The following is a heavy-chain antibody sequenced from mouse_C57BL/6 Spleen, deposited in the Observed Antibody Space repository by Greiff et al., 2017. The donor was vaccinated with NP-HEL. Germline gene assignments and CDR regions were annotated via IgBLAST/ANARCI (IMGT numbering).Heavy chain of an antibody. Sequence: QVQLQQPGAELVRPGSSVKLSCKASGYTFTSYWMHWVKQRPIQVLEWIGNIDPSDSETHYNQKFKDKATLTVDKSSSTAYMQLSSLTSEDSAVYYCVLGTGAMDYWGQGTSVTVSS. CDR3: VLGTGAMDY. CDR2: IDPSDSET. D-gene: IGHD4-1*01. V-gene: IGHV1-52*01. J-gene: IGHJ4*01. CDR1: GYTFTSYW.